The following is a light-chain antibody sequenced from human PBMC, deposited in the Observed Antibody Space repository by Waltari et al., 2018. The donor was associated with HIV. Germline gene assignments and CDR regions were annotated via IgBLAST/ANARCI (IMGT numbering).Light chain of an antibody. J-gene: IGLJ2*01. CDR3: YSADSSGNSGV. CDR2: EDS. V-gene: IGLV3-10*01. CDR1: ALPKSY. Sequence: SYELTQPPSVSVSPGQSARITCSGDALPKSYAYWYQQKSCQAPVVVIYEDSKRPSGIPERFSGSSSGTMATLTITGAQVEDEGDYYCYSADSSGNSGVFGGGTKMTVL.